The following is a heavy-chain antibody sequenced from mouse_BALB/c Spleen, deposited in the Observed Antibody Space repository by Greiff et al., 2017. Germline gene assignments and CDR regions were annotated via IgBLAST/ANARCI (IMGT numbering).Heavy chain of an antibody. Sequence: QVQLQQSGPGLVAPSQSLSITCTVSGFSLTSYGVHWVRQPPGKGLEWLGVIWAGGSTNYNSALMSRLSISKDNSKSQVFLKMNSLQTDDTAMYYCARDPYGYSYYFDYWGQGTTLTVSS. CDR3: ARDPYGYSYYFDY. CDR1: GFSLTSYG. CDR2: IWAGGST. V-gene: IGHV2-9*02. J-gene: IGHJ2*01. D-gene: IGHD1-2*01.